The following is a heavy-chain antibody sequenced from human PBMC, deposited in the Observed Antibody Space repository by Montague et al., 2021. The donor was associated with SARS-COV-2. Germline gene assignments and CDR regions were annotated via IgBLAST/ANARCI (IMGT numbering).Heavy chain of an antibody. CDR3: ARGLTDVTVILVFVGASLYFDS. CDR1: GGFFSGHS. J-gene: IGHJ4*02. V-gene: IGHV4-34*01. CDR2: INHSGGT. Sequence: SETLSLTCAVYGGFFSGHSWTWIRQPPGKGLEWIGEINHSGGTNYNPSPKSRVTISVDTSKNQFSLKLSSLTAADTAVYYCARGLTDVTVILVFVGASLYFDSGGQGALVTVSS. D-gene: IGHD3-22*01.